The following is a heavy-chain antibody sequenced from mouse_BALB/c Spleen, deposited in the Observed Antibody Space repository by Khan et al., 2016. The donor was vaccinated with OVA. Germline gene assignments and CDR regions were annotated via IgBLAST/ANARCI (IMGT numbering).Heavy chain of an antibody. D-gene: IGHD2-1*01. Sequence: QIQLVQSGAELVKPGASVKLSCKTSGYTFTSYWIQWVQQRPGQGLGWIGQIFPGTGTTYYNENFTGKATLTVDTSSSTAYMQLSSLTSEDSAVYFCARGYFGNYEFAYWGQGTLVTVSP. CDR1: GYTFTSYW. CDR3: ARGYFGNYEFAY. V-gene: IGHV1S132*01. CDR2: IFPGTGTT. J-gene: IGHJ3*01.